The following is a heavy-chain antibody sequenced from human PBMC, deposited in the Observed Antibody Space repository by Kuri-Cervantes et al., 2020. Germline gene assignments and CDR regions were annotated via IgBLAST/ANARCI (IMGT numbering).Heavy chain of an antibody. CDR2: IYYSGST. CDR3: ARGGIAVAVAFDI. V-gene: IGHV4-39*07. CDR1: GGSISSSSYY. Sequence: LETLSLTCTVSGGSISSSSYYWGWIRQPPGKGLEWIGSIYYSGSTYYNPSLKSRVTISVDTSKNQFSLKLSSVTAADTAVYYCARGGIAVAVAFDIWGQGTMVTVSS. D-gene: IGHD6-19*01. J-gene: IGHJ3*02.